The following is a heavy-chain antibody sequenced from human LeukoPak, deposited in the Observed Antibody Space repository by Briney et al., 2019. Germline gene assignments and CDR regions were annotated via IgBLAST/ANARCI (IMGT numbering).Heavy chain of an antibody. CDR3: VRESRRYQLPGLNDYYYMDV. J-gene: IGHJ6*03. V-gene: IGHV3-7*01. Sequence: GGSLTLSCAASGFTFSNYWMNWVRQAPGKGLEWVANIKQDGSEKYYVDSVKGRFTISRDIAKNSLYLQMNSLRAEDTAVYYCVRESRRYQLPGLNDYYYMDVWGKGTTVTVSS. CDR2: IKQDGSEK. CDR1: GFTFSNYW. D-gene: IGHD2-2*01.